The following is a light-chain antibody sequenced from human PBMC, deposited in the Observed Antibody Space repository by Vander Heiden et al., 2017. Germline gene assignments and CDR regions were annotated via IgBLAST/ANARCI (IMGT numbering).Light chain of an antibody. CDR2: VAS. Sequence: DIQMTQSPSSLSASVGDRVTITCRASQTISRFLNWYQLKPGRAPKLLICVASSLQSGVPSRFSGSGSGTDFTLTINSLQPEDFATYYCQQSYSRLSFGGGTKVEIK. CDR1: QTISRF. V-gene: IGKV1-39*01. CDR3: QQSYSRLS. J-gene: IGKJ4*01.